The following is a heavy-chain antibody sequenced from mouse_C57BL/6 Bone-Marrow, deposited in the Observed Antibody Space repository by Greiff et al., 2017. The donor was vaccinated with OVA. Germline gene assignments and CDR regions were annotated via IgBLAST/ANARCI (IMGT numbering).Heavy chain of an antibody. CDR2: IYPGDGDT. V-gene: IGHV1-82*01. Sequence: QVQLKESGPELVKPGASVKISCKASGYAFSSSWMNWVKQRPGKGLEWIGRIYPGDGDTNYNGKFKGKATLTADKSSSTAYMQLSSLTSEDSAVYFCARRDYGFDYWGQGTTLTVSS. D-gene: IGHD1-1*01. CDR3: ARRDYGFDY. J-gene: IGHJ2*01. CDR1: GYAFSSSW.